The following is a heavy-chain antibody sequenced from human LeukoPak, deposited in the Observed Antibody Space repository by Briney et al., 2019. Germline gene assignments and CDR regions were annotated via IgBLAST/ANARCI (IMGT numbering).Heavy chain of an antibody. J-gene: IGHJ5*02. CDR2: IREDGSQK. Sequence: GGSLRLSCAASGFSFSTFWMGWVRQAPGQGLEWVANIREDGSQKYYVDSVKGRSTISRDNAKNSLYLQMSSLRVEDTAVYYCAKGHYSNAWGQGTLVTVPS. D-gene: IGHD2-15*01. CDR1: GFSFSTFW. V-gene: IGHV3-7*01. CDR3: AKGHYSNA.